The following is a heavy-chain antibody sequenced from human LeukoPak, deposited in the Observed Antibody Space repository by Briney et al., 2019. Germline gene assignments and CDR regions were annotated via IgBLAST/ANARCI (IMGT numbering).Heavy chain of an antibody. CDR2: IKEDEIEI. CDR1: GFAFNSQT. CDR3: ARWYSSGWYSDY. Sequence: GGSLRLSCAASGFAFNSQTMSWVRQAPGKGLEWVASIKEDEIEIHYVDSVKGRFTISRDNAKNTVYLQMNSLRAEDTAVYYCARWYSSGWYSDYWGQGTLVTVSS. J-gene: IGHJ4*02. D-gene: IGHD6-19*01. V-gene: IGHV3-7*01.